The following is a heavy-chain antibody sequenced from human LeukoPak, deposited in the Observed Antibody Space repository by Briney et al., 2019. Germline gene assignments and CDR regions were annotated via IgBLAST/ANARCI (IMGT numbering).Heavy chain of an antibody. CDR1: GFTFSSYG. Sequence: GGSLRLSCAASGFTFSSYGVHWVRQAPGKGLEWVAVISYDGSNKYYADSVKGRFTISRDNSKNTLYLQMNSLRAEDTAVYYCAKDPGYSSGWYSFWGQGTLVTVSS. CDR3: AKDPGYSSGWYSF. CDR2: ISYDGSNK. J-gene: IGHJ4*02. V-gene: IGHV3-30*18. D-gene: IGHD6-19*01.